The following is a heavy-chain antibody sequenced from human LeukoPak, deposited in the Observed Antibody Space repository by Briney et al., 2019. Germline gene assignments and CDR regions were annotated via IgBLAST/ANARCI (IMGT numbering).Heavy chain of an antibody. D-gene: IGHD3-10*01. V-gene: IGHV1-69*13. CDR3: ARAGHYYGSGSYYPPYNWFDP. Sequence: SVKVSCKASGGTFSSYAISWVRQAPGQGLEWMGGIIPIFGTANYAQKFQGRVTITADESTSTAYMELSSLRSEDTAVYYCARAGHYYGSGSYYPPYNWFDPWGQGTLVTVSS. CDR1: GGTFSSYA. CDR2: IIPIFGTA. J-gene: IGHJ5*02.